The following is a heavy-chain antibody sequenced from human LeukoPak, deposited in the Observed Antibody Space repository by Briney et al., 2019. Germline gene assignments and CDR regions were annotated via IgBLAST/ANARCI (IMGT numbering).Heavy chain of an antibody. J-gene: IGHJ5*02. Sequence: GESLKISCEGSGYSFTIYWIGWVRQMPGKGLDWMGIIYPGDSDVRYNPSFQGQVTISADKSINTAYLQWSSLKASDTAMYYCVRQPPGVYDTTQNWFDPWGQGTLVTVSS. CDR3: VRQPPGVYDTTQNWFDP. D-gene: IGHD3-22*01. CDR2: IYPGDSDV. V-gene: IGHV5-51*01. CDR1: GYSFTIYW.